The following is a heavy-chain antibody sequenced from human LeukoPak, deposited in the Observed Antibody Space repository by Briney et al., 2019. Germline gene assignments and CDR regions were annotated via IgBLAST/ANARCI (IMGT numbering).Heavy chain of an antibody. CDR2: ISNNGGYT. CDR3: AKQLGSCTDGSCYFPY. CDR1: GSTFSSSA. J-gene: IGHJ4*02. Sequence: PGGSLRLSCAASGSTFSSSAMSWVRQAPGKGLEWVSAISNNGGYTYYADYGHGRFSICRDKCKSPLCLQMNSLRAEDTAVYYCAKQLGSCTDGSCYFPYWGQGTLVTVSS. D-gene: IGHD2-15*01. V-gene: IGHV3-23*01.